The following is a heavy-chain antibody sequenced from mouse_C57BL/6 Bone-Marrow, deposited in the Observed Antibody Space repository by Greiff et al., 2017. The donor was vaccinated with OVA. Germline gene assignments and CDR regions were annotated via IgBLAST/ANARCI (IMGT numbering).Heavy chain of an antibody. CDR3: ARYIPLFYYYGSSSLFDY. CDR2: IRNKANGYTT. J-gene: IGHJ2*01. V-gene: IGHV7-3*01. D-gene: IGHD1-1*01. Sequence: EVKLMESGGGLVQPGGSLSLSCAASGFTFTDYYMSWVRQPPGKALEWLGFIRNKANGYTTEYSASVKGRFTISRDNSQSILYLQMNALRAEDSATYYCARYIPLFYYYGSSSLFDYWGQGTTLTVSS. CDR1: GFTFTDYY.